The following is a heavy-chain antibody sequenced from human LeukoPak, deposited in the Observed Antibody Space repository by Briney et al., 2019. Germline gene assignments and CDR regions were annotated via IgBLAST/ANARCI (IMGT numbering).Heavy chain of an antibody. CDR3: AKVSGSSAWYHYFDY. D-gene: IGHD6-19*01. J-gene: IGHJ4*02. Sequence: GGSLRLSCAASGFTFSSYAMTWVRQAPGKGREWVSTIRGSGGSTYYADSVKGRFTISRDNSKNTLYLQMNSLRAEDTAVYFCAKVSGSSAWYHYFDYWGQGTLVTVSS. V-gene: IGHV3-23*01. CDR1: GFTFSSYA. CDR2: IRGSGGST.